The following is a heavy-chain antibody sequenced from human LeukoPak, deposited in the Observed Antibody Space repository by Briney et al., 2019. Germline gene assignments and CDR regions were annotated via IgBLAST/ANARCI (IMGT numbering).Heavy chain of an antibody. CDR3: ARDSSNDDYYYYYMDV. Sequence: GGSLRLTCAASGFSFSNFWMSWVRQAPGKGLEWVANIKPDGSATNYVDSVKGRFTISRDNAKNSLDLQMNSLRAEDTAVYYCARDSSNDDYYYYYMDVWGKGTTVTVSS. CDR1: GFSFSNFW. J-gene: IGHJ6*03. V-gene: IGHV3-7*01. CDR2: IKPDGSAT.